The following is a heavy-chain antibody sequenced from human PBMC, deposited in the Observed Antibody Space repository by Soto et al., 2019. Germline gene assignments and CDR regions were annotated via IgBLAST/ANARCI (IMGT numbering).Heavy chain of an antibody. J-gene: IGHJ4*01. CDR2: IKSKTAGGTT. CDR1: GFTFSSYA. D-gene: IGHD3-22*01. V-gene: IGHV3-15*01. CDR3: TTDSYNTMIVIGFDY. Sequence: GGSLRLSCAASGFTFSSYAMSWFGQAPGKGLEWVGRIKSKTAGGTTDFAAPVKGRFAISRDDSKNMVYLQMNSLKTEDTALYYCTTDSYNTMIVIGFDYWGQGTLVTVSS.